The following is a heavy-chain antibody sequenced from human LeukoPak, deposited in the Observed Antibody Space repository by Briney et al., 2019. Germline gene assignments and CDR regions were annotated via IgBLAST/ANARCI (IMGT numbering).Heavy chain of an antibody. CDR2: IIPIFGTA. V-gene: IGHV1-69*06. CDR1: GGTFSSYA. Sequence: GASVKVSCKASGGTFSSYAISWVRQAPGQGLEWMGGIIPIFGTANYAQKFQGRATITADKSTSTAYMELSSLRSEDTAVYYCAREDRDGYNLLGFDYWGQGTLVTVSS. J-gene: IGHJ4*02. CDR3: AREDRDGYNLLGFDY. D-gene: IGHD5-24*01.